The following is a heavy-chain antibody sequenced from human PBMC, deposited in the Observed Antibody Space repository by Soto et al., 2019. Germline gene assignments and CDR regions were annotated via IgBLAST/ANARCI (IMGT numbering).Heavy chain of an antibody. Sequence: SETLSLTCAVSGYSISSSNWWGWIRQPPGKGLEWIGYIYYSGTTYYNPSLKSRVTMSVDTSRNQFSLKMTSVTAVDTAVYYCARREIQGPIDYWGQGTLVTVSS. CDR1: GYSISSSNW. J-gene: IGHJ4*02. CDR2: IYYSGTT. CDR3: ARREIQGPIDY. V-gene: IGHV4-28*01. D-gene: IGHD1-26*01.